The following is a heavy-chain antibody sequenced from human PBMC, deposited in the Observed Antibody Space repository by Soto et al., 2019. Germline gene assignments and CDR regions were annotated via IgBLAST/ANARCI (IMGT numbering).Heavy chain of an antibody. CDR1: GGTFSSYT. V-gene: IGHV1-69*02. CDR3: ALHTGIAVAVIDY. D-gene: IGHD6-19*01. CDR2: IIPILGIA. Sequence: QVQLVQSGAEVKKPGSSVKVSCKASGGTFSSYTISWVRQAPGQGLEWMGRIIPILGIANYAQKFQGRVTITADKYTSTAYMGLSSLRAEEPAVYYWALHTGIAVAVIDYWGQGTLVTVSS. J-gene: IGHJ4*02.